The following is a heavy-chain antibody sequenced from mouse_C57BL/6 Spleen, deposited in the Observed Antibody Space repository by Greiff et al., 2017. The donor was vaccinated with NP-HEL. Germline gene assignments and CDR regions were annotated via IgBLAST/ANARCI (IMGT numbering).Heavy chain of an antibody. CDR2: IDPSDSYT. CDR1: GYTFTSYW. Sequence: VQLQQPGAELVMPGASVKLSCKASGYTFTSYWMHWVKQRPGQGLEWIGEIDPSDSYTNYNQKFKGKSTLTVDKSSSTAYMQLSSLTSEDSAVYYCARRALYYDYEYYFDYGGQGTTLTVSS. J-gene: IGHJ2*01. D-gene: IGHD2-4*01. V-gene: IGHV1-69*01. CDR3: ARRALYYDYEYYFDY.